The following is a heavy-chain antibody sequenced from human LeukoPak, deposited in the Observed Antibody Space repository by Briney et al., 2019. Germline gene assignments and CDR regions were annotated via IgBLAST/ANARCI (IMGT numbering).Heavy chain of an antibody. Sequence: GRSLRLSCAASGFTFDNYGMQWVRQSPGKGLELVSGISWSSGDRIYADSVNGRFTISRDNAMKSLYLQMNSLRPEDTAFYYCTRRRENYLDYWGQGTLVTVSS. V-gene: IGHV3-9*01. J-gene: IGHJ4*02. CDR1: GFTFDNYG. CDR3: TRRRENYLDY. CDR2: ISWSSGDR.